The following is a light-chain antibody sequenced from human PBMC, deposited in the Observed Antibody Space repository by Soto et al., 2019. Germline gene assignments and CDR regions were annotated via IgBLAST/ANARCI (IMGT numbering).Light chain of an antibody. J-gene: IGKJ1*01. V-gene: IGKV3D-15*01. Sequence: EIVMTQSPATLSVSPGERATLSCRASQSVSSNLAWYQQKPGQAPRLLIYGASTRATGIPARFSGSGSGTDFTLTISSLEPEDFAVYYCQQYGSSPPTFGQGTKV. CDR1: QSVSSN. CDR3: QQYGSSPPT. CDR2: GAS.